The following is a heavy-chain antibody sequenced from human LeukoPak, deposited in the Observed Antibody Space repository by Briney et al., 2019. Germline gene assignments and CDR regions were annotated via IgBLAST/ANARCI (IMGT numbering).Heavy chain of an antibody. Sequence: GGSLRLSCAASGFTFSSYAMSWVRQAPGKGLEWVSAISGSGGSTYYADSVKGRFTISRDNSKNTLYLQMNSLRAEDTAVYYCAKGTLYNWNESDAFDIWGRGTMVTVSS. CDR1: GFTFSSYA. V-gene: IGHV3-23*01. CDR3: AKGTLYNWNESDAFDI. D-gene: IGHD1-20*01. CDR2: ISGSGGST. J-gene: IGHJ3*02.